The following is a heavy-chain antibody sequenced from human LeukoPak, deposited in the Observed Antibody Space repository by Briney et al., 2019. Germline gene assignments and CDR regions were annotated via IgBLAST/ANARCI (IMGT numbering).Heavy chain of an antibody. CDR2: ISAGGGST. CDR3: AKDFWSGYYSGYFDY. V-gene: IGHV3-23*01. D-gene: IGHD3-3*01. CDR1: GFTFSSYA. Sequence: GGSLRLSCAASGFTFSSYAMSWVRQAPGKGLEWVSAISAGGGSTFYADSVKGQFTISRDNSKNTLYLQMNSLRAEDTAIYYCAKDFWSGYYSGYFDYWGRGTLVTVSS. J-gene: IGHJ4*02.